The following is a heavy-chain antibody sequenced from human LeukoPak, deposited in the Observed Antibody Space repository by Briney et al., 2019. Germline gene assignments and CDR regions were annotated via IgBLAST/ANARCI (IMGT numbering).Heavy chain of an antibody. CDR3: ARGGHSGSPY. V-gene: IGHV4-34*01. CDR1: GGSFSGYY. CDR2: INHSGST. D-gene: IGHD1-26*01. J-gene: IGHJ4*02. Sequence: PSETLSLTCAVYGGSFSGYYWSWIRQPPGKGLEWIGEINHSGSTNYNPSLKSRVTISVDTSKNQSSLKLSSVTAADTAVYYCARGGHSGSPYWGQGTLVTVSS.